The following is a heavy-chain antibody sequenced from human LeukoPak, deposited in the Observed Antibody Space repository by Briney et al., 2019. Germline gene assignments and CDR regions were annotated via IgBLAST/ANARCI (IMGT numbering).Heavy chain of an antibody. CDR2: ISAYNGNT. D-gene: IGHD5-12*01. Sequence: GASVKVSCKASGYTFTSYGISWVRQAPGQGLEWMGWISAYNGNTNYAQKLQGRVTMTTDTSTSTAYMELSSLRSEDTAVYYCARSVVATIEGGAFDIWGQGTMVTVSS. CDR1: GYTFTSYG. CDR3: ARSVVATIEGGAFDI. J-gene: IGHJ3*02. V-gene: IGHV1-18*01.